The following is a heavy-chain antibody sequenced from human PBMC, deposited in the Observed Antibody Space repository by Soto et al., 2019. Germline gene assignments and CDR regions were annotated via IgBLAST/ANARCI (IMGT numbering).Heavy chain of an antibody. CDR2: IRSKTNNYAT. J-gene: IGHJ4*02. CDR3: SSLSRASCSGSGCYDY. D-gene: IGHD2-15*01. V-gene: IGHV3-73*01. Sequence: GSLRSYCAASGFTVRDSAVHWVREASGKGLEWVGRIRSKTNNYATTYGASVRGRFTISRDDSKNTAYLQMNSLKTEDTAFYFCSSLSRASCSGSGCYDYWGQGTPVTVSS. CDR1: GFTVRDSA.